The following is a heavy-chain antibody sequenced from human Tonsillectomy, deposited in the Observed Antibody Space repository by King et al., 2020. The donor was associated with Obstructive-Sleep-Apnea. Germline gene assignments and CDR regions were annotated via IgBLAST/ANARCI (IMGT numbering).Heavy chain of an antibody. J-gene: IGHJ4*02. CDR1: GFSLTTSGMC. Sequence: TLKESGPPLVKPKQTLTLTCTFSGFSLTTSGMCVGWIRQPPGKALEWLALVDWDDEKYYSTSLRTRLTISKDSSKNQVVLTMTNMDPVDTATYFCARVRWAGTSFDYWGQGTLVTVSS. V-gene: IGHV2-70*01. CDR2: VDWDDEK. D-gene: IGHD6-19*01. CDR3: ARVRWAGTSFDY.